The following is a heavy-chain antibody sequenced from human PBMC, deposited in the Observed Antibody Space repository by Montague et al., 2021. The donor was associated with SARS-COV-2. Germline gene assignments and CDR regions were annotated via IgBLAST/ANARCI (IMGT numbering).Heavy chain of an antibody. J-gene: IGHJ4*02. Sequence: TLSLTCIVSSDSISSGGYYWSWIRQHPGRGLEWIGYIYYSGNTYYTPSLRSRVTMSVDTTKNQFSLTLNSVTAAATAVYYCARGPSRLATQEFYFGYWGQGTLVSVSS. CDR2: IYYSGNT. V-gene: IGHV4-31*03. CDR3: ARGPSRLATQEFYFGY. CDR1: SDSISSGGYY. D-gene: IGHD5-24*01.